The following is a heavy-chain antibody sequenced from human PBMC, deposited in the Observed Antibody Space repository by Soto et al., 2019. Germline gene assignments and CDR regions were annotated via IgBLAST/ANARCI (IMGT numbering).Heavy chain of an antibody. CDR2: TYYRSKWYN. CDR1: GDSVSSNNIA. J-gene: IGHJ4*02. CDR3: ARRRWSTFDY. V-gene: IGHV6-1*01. Sequence: PSQTLSLTCAVSGDSVSSNNIAWNWLRQSPWRGLEWLGRTYYRSKWYNEYAVSVRSRITINLDTSKNQFSLQLNSVTPEDTAVYYCARRRWSTFDYWGQGAQVTVSS. D-gene: IGHD2-15*01.